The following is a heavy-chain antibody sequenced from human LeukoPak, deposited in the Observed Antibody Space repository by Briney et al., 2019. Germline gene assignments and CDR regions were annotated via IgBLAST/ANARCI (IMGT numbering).Heavy chain of an antibody. CDR1: GYTFTSYG. J-gene: IGHJ4*02. D-gene: IGHD3-22*01. CDR3: ARYANRWSSGYHLDY. V-gene: IGHV1-18*01. CDR2: ISAYNGNT. Sequence: ASVKVSCKASGYTFTSYGISWVRQAPGQGLEWMGWISAYNGNTNYAQKLQGRVTMTTDTSTSTAYIELRSLRSDDTAVYYCARYANRWSSGYHLDYWGQGTLVTVSS.